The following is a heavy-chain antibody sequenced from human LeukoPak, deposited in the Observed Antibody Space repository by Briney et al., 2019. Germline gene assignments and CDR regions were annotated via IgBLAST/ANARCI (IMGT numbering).Heavy chain of an antibody. CDR1: GFTFRTYN. CDR2: IASGVVYT. Sequence: GGSLRLSCAASGFTFRTYNMNWVRQAPGNGLEWVSSIASGVVYTYYADSVKGRFTISRDNTKNSLYLQMNSLRADDTAVYYCARGPLNSGYDYWGQGTLVTVSS. V-gene: IGHV3-21*01. CDR3: ARGPLNSGYDY. D-gene: IGHD5-12*01. J-gene: IGHJ4*02.